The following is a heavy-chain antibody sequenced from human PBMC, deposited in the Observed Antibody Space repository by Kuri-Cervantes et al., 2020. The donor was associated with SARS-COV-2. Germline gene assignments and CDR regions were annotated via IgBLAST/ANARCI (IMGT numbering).Heavy chain of an antibody. V-gene: IGHV3-23*01. J-gene: IGHJ4*02. CDR2: ISASGAST. CDR1: GFTFSSYA. D-gene: IGHD6-19*01. Sequence: GWSLRLSCAASGFTFSSYAMSWVRQAPGKGLEWVSVISASGASTYYADSVKGRFTISRDTSKNTLYLQMNSLRAEDTAVYYCAKVGTRIAVSGRFDYWGQGTLVTVSS. CDR3: AKVGTRIAVSGRFDY.